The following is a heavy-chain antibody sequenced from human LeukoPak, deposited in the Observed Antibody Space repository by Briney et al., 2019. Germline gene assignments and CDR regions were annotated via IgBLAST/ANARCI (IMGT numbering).Heavy chain of an antibody. D-gene: IGHD1-26*01. Sequence: YWGWVRQPPGKGLEWIGSIYYSGSTYYNPSLKSRVTISVDTSKNQFSLKLSSVTAADTAVYYCARHGAGFDYWGQGTLVTVSS. V-gene: IGHV4-39*01. CDR1: Y. CDR2: IYYSGST. CDR3: ARHGAGFDY. J-gene: IGHJ4*02.